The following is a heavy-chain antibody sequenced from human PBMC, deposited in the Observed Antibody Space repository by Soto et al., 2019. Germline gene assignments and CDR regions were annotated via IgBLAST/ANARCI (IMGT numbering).Heavy chain of an antibody. CDR2: MNPNSGNT. Sequence: ASLKVSCKASGYTFTSYDINWVRQATGQGLEWMGWMNPNSGNTGFAQKFQGRVTMTRNTSISTVYMELSGLRSEDTAVYYCARGEVRYCSSTRCYVVDYWGQGTPVTVSS. V-gene: IGHV1-8*01. CDR3: ARGEVRYCSSTRCYVVDY. J-gene: IGHJ4*02. D-gene: IGHD2-2*01. CDR1: GYTFTSYD.